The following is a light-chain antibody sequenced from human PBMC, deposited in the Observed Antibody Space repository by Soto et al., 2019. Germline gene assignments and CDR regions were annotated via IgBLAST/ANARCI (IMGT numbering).Light chain of an antibody. CDR1: ETVHRN. Sequence: EMVMTQSPATLSVSPGERVTLSCRARETVHRNLAWYQQKPGQGPSLLIYYASTRATGVPDRFTGSGSGTEFTLTISILQSEDFGVYHCQHYSNWPPTFGPGTKVEIK. CDR2: YAS. J-gene: IGKJ3*01. V-gene: IGKV3-15*01. CDR3: QHYSNWPPT.